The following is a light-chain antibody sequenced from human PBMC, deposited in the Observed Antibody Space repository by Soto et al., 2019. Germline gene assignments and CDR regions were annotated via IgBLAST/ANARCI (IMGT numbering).Light chain of an antibody. CDR2: DAS. CDR1: QSISSW. CDR3: QQYNSTLT. V-gene: IGKV1-5*01. Sequence: DIQMTQSPSTLSASVGDRVTITCRASQSISSWLAWYQQKPGKDPKLLIYDASSLESGVPSRFSGSGSGTEFTLNISSLQPDDFATYYCQQYNSTLTFGGGTKVDIX. J-gene: IGKJ4*01.